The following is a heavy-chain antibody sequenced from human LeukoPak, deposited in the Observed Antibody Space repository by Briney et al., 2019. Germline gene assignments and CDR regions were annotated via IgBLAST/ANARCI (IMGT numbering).Heavy chain of an antibody. V-gene: IGHV3-23*01. CDR3: ARASSSWYYFDY. J-gene: IGHJ4*02. Sequence: GGSLRLSCAASGFTFSSYGMNWVRQAPGKGLEWVSAISVSGGSTYYADSVKGRFTISRDNTKNTLYLQMNSLRAEDTAVYYCARASSSWYYFDYWGQGTLVTVSS. CDR2: ISVSGGST. CDR1: GFTFSSYG. D-gene: IGHD6-13*01.